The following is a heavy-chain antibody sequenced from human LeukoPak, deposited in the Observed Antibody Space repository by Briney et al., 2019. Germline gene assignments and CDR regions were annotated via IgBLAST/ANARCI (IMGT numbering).Heavy chain of an antibody. Sequence: SETLFLTCAVYGGSFSGYYWSWIRQPPGKGLEWIGEINHSGSTNYNPSLKSRVTISVDTSKNQFSLKLSSVTAADTAVYYCARIGDIVVVPAPDYYMDVWGKGTTVTVSS. CDR1: GGSFSGYY. CDR3: ARIGDIVVVPAPDYYMDV. CDR2: INHSGST. V-gene: IGHV4-34*01. J-gene: IGHJ6*03. D-gene: IGHD2-2*01.